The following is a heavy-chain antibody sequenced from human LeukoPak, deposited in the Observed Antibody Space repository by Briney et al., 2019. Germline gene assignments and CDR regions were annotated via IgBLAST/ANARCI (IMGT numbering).Heavy chain of an antibody. V-gene: IGHV3-7*01. Sequence: GSLRLSCAASGFTFSSYWMSWVRQAPGRGLEWVANIKQDGSEKYYVDSVKGRFTISRDNAKNSLYLQMNSLRAEDTAVYYCATDGRGVRGGQNWFDPWGQGTLVTVSS. CDR2: IKQDGSEK. CDR3: ATDGRGVRGGQNWFDP. J-gene: IGHJ5*02. CDR1: GFTFSSYW. D-gene: IGHD3-10*01.